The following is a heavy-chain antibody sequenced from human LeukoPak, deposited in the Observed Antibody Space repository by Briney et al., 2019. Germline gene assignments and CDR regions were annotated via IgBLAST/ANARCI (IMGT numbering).Heavy chain of an antibody. CDR1: GGSFSGYY. Sequence: SETLSLTCAVYGGSFSGYYWSWIRQPPGKGLEWIGEVNHSGSTNYNPSLKSRVTISVDTSKNQFSLKLSSVTAADTAVYYCARVGRGTYWGQGTLVTVSS. D-gene: IGHD1-26*01. CDR3: ARVGRGTY. J-gene: IGHJ4*02. V-gene: IGHV4-34*01. CDR2: VNHSGST.